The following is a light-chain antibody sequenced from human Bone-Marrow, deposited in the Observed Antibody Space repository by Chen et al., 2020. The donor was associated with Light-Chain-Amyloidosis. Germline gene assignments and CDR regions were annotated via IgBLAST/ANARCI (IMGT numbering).Light chain of an antibody. J-gene: IGLJ2*01. CDR1: DLPTKY. CDR3: QSADSSGTYEVI. Sequence: SYELTQPPSVSVSPVQTARITCSGDDLPTKYAYWYQQKPGQAPVLVIHRDTERPSGISERFSGSSSGTTATLTISGVQAEDEADYHCQSADSSGTYEVICGGGTKLTVL. V-gene: IGLV3-25*03. CDR2: RDT.